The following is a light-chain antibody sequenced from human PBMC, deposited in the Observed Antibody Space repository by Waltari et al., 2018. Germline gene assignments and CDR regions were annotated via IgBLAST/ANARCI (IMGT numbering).Light chain of an antibody. CDR2: EGS. V-gene: IGLV2-23*01. CDR3: CSYAGSNSWV. J-gene: IGLJ3*02. Sequence: QSALTQPASVSGFPGQSITISCSGTGSDVGSYSLVSWYQKQPGKAPELIIYEGSERPSGVSSRFSGAKSGDTASLTISGLQPEDEADYYCCSYAGSNSWVFGGGTKLTVL. CDR1: GSDVGSYSL.